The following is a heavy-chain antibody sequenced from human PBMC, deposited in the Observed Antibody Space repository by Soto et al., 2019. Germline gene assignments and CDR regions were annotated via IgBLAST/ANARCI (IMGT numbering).Heavy chain of an antibody. D-gene: IGHD6-6*01. V-gene: IGHV1-69*12. Sequence: QVQLVQSGAEVKKPGSSVKVSCKASGGTFSSYAISWVRQAPGQGLEWMGGIIPIFGTANYAQKFQGRVTITADESTSPAYRALSSLRSEDTAVYYCAKMFEYRRSSGWFDPWGQGTLVTVSS. CDR2: IIPIFGTA. CDR3: AKMFEYRRSSGWFDP. J-gene: IGHJ5*02. CDR1: GGTFSSYA.